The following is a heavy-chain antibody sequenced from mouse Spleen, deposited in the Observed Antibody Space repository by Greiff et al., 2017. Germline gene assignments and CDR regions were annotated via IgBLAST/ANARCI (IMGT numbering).Heavy chain of an antibody. CDR2: IWSGGST. J-gene: IGHJ4*01. CDR3: AIYYDYYAMDY. D-gene: IGHD2-1*01. Sequence: QVQLKESGPGLVQPSQSLSITCTVSGFSLTSYGVHWVRQSPGKGLEWLGVIWSGGSTDYNAAFISRLSISKDNSKSQVFFKMNSLQANDTARYYCAIYYDYYAMDYWGQGTSVTVSS. CDR1: GFSLTSYG. V-gene: IGHV2-2*02.